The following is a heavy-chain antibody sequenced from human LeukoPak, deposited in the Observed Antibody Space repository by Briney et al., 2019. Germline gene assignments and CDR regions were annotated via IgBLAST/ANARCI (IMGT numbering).Heavy chain of an antibody. Sequence: SGTLSLTCAVSGDSISSNNWWSWVRQPPGKGLEWIGEIYHSGSTNYNPSLKSRVTISVDKSKNQFSLKLSSVTAADTAVYYCARLVYFYGDYEDYWGQGTLVTVSS. CDR2: IYHSGST. V-gene: IGHV4-4*02. J-gene: IGHJ4*02. D-gene: IGHD4-17*01. CDR1: GDSISSNNW. CDR3: ARLVYFYGDYEDY.